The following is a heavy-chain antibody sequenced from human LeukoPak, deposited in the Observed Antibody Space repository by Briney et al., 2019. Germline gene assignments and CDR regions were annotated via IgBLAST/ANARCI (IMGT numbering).Heavy chain of an antibody. CDR2: IYYSGST. CDR1: GGPISSYY. CDR3: ASYYRNWFDP. J-gene: IGHJ5*02. D-gene: IGHD1-26*01. V-gene: IGHV4-59*01. Sequence: KSSETLSLTCTVSGGPISSYYWSWIRQPPGKGLEWVGYIYYSGSTNYNPSLESRVTISVDTSMNQFSLKLSSVTAADTAVYFCASYYRNWFDPWGQGTLVTVSS.